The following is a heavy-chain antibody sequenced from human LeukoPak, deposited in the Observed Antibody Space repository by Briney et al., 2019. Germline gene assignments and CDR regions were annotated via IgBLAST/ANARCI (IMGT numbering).Heavy chain of an antibody. CDR1: GGSISSSNW. Sequence: SGTLSLTCAVSGGSISSSNWWSWVRQPPGKGLEWIGEIYHSGSTNYNPSLKSRVTISVDKSKNQFSLKLSSVTAADTAVYYCAREVANYYDSSGYYSTFQHWGQGTLVTVSS. J-gene: IGHJ1*01. CDR2: IYHSGST. CDR3: AREVANYYDSSGYYSTFQH. D-gene: IGHD3-22*01. V-gene: IGHV4-4*02.